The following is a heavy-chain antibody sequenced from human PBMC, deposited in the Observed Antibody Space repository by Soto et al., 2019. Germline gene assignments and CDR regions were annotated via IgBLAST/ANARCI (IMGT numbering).Heavy chain of an antibody. CDR1: GGSISSYY. J-gene: IGHJ6*02. D-gene: IGHD3-22*01. CDR3: ARSRGYYDSSGYYPYGMDV. Sequence: SDTLSLTCTVSGGSISSYYWSWIRQPPGKGLEWIGYIYYSGSTNYNPSLKSRVTISVDTSKNQFSLKLSSVTAADTAVYYCARSRGYYDSSGYYPYGMDVWGQGTTVTVSS. CDR2: IYYSGST. V-gene: IGHV4-59*07.